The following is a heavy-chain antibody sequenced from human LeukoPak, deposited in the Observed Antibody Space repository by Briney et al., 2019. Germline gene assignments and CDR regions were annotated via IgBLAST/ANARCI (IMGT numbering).Heavy chain of an antibody. V-gene: IGHV4-4*07. J-gene: IGHJ5*02. CDR3: ARGHPDYDFLPWFDP. CDR1: GGSISNYY. Sequence: PPETLSLTCTVSGGSISNYYWSWIRQPAGKGLEWIGRKYARGSSNYNPPVQSRVTMSVDTSKNQFSLKLRSVTAADTAVYYCARGHPDYDFLPWFDPWGQGTLVTVSS. CDR2: KYARGSS. D-gene: IGHD3-3*01.